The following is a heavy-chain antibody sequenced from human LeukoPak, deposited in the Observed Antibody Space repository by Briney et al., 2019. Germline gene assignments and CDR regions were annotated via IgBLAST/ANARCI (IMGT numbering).Heavy chain of an antibody. D-gene: IGHD4-17*01. J-gene: IGHJ4*02. CDR2: IIPIFGTA. Sequence: ASVKVSCKASGGTFISYAISWVRQAPGQGLEWMGGIIPIFGTANYAQKFQGRVTITADESTSTAYMELSSLRSEDTAVYYCARAGVTTQYFDYWGQGTLVTVSS. CDR3: ARAGVTTQYFDY. V-gene: IGHV1-69*13. CDR1: GGTFISYA.